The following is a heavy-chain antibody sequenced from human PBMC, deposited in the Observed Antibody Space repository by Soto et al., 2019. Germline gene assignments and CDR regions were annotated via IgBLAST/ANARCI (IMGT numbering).Heavy chain of an antibody. J-gene: IGHJ5*02. CDR2: IATYNSNK. V-gene: IGHV1-18*01. CDR1: GDTFTHFG. D-gene: IGHD3-10*01. Sequence: QLVQSGPEVKQPGASVTVSCKTSGDTFTHFGLSWVRQAPGQGLEWMGWIATYNSNKNHAQKFQGRLTLTTDTSPSTAYVELKSLGYDDTAVYYCARVLRGVVNWFDPWGQGILVTVSS. CDR3: ARVLRGVVNWFDP.